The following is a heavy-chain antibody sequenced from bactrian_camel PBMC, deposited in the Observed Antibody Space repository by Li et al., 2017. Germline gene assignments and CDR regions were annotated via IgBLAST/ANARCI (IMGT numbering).Heavy chain of an antibody. D-gene: IGHD1*01. CDR3: AADRVGPSFGYNY. CDR2: VNEGGGTT. Sequence: QVQLVESGGGSVQAGGSLRLPCSGAGFTFSNYWMYWVRQGRGKGLEWVSSVNEGGGTTDYADSVKGRFTISKDDAKNPLYLQMNSLQPEDTAVYYCAADRVGPSFGYNYWGQGTQVTVS. CDR1: GFTFSNYW. J-gene: IGHJ4*01. V-gene: IGHV3S1*01.